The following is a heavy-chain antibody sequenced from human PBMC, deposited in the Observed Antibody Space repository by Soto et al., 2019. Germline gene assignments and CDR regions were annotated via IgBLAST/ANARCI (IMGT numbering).Heavy chain of an antibody. Sequence: PGGSLRLSCAASGFTFSSYAMYWVRQAPGKGLEWVSVISGSGGSTYYADSVKGRSTISRDNSKSTLYLQMNSLRAEDTAVYYCAKDESRRNRRYFDLWGRGTLVTVSS. V-gene: IGHV3-23*01. CDR3: AKDESRRNRRYFDL. CDR1: GFTFSSYA. J-gene: IGHJ2*01. D-gene: IGHD4-4*01. CDR2: ISGSGGST.